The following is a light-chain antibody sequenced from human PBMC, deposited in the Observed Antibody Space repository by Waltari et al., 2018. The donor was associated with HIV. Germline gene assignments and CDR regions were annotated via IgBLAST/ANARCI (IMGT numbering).Light chain of an antibody. CDR3: HVWDSSSAHVV. Sequence: SYVLTQSPSVSVAPGQTARITCGADNIGSKTVPWYQQKPGQAPLLVVYDDTDRPPGIPERISGSNSGNTATLTISAVEAGDEADYYCHVWDSSSAHVVFGGGTKVTVL. J-gene: IGLJ2*01. CDR2: DDT. CDR1: NIGSKT. V-gene: IGLV3-21*02.